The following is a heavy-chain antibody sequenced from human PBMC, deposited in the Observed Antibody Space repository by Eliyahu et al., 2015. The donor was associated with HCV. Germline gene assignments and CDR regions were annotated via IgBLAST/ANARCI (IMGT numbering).Heavy chain of an antibody. CDR2: IYWDDDK. D-gene: IGHD3-3*01. Sequence: QITLKESGPTLVKPTQTLTLTCTFSGFSLTTSGVGVGWIRQPPGKALEWLGIIYWDDDKRYSPSLKSRLTITKDTSKNQVVLTMTNMDPVDTATYYCAHTMNDFWSGVIDYWGQGALVTVSS. J-gene: IGHJ4*02. CDR1: GFSLTTSGVG. V-gene: IGHV2-5*02. CDR3: AHTMNDFWSGVIDY.